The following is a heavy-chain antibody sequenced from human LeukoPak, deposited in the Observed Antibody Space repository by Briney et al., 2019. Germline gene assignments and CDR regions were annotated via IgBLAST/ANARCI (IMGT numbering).Heavy chain of an antibody. CDR3: AKDSGYYYDSSGSPFDY. CDR1: GFTFDDYA. D-gene: IGHD3-22*01. CDR2: ISWNSGSI. J-gene: IGHJ4*02. V-gene: IGHV3-9*01. Sequence: GGSLRLSCAASGFTFDDYAMHWVRRAPGKGLEWVSGISWNSGSIGYADSVKGRLTISRDNAKNSLYLQMNSLRAEDTALYYCAKDSGYYYDSSGSPFDYWGQGTLVTVSS.